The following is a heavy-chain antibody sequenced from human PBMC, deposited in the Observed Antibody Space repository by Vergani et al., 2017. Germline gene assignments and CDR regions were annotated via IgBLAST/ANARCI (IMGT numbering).Heavy chain of an antibody. J-gene: IGHJ4*02. CDR1: GGSISSGNYY. D-gene: IGHD3-22*01. CDR2: IDNSGST. V-gene: IGHV4-61*02. CDR3: ARGGADYYDSSGWYY. Sequence: QVQLQESGPELVKPSQTLSLTCTVSGGSISSGNYYWSWIRQPAGKGLEWIGRIDNSGSTNYNPSLKSRVTISVDTAKNQFSLKLSSVTAADTAVYYCARGGADYYDSSGWYYWGQGTLVTVSS.